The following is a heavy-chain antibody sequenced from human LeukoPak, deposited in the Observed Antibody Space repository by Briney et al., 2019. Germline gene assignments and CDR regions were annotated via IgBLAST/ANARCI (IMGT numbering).Heavy chain of an antibody. Sequence: GGSLRLSCAAFGFIFSNYGMHWVRQAPGKGLEWVAFIRYDGSNKYYADSVKGRFTISRDNSKNTLYVQMNSLRAEDTAVYYCANSAFDIWGQGTMVTVSS. CDR1: GFIFSNYG. V-gene: IGHV3-30*02. CDR3: ANSAFDI. J-gene: IGHJ3*02. CDR2: IRYDGSNK.